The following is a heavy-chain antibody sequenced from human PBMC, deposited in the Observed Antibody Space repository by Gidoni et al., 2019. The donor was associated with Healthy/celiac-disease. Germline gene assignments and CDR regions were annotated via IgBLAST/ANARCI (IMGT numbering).Heavy chain of an antibody. CDR2: INHSGST. D-gene: IGHD6-19*01. Sequence: QVQLQQWGAGLLKPSETLSLTCAVYGGSFCGYYWSWIRQPPGKGLAWIGEINHSGSTNYNPSLKSRVTISVDTSKNQFSLKLSSVTAADTAVYYCARGPARYSSGWFSYFDYWGQGTLVTVSS. CDR1: GGSFCGYY. J-gene: IGHJ4*02. CDR3: ARGPARYSSGWFSYFDY. V-gene: IGHV4-34*01.